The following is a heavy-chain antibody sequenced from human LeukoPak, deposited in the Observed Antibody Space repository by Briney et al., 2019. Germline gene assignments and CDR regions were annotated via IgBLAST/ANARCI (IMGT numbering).Heavy chain of an antibody. D-gene: IGHD3-10*01. V-gene: IGHV1-8*01. CDR1: GYTFTSYD. CDR3: ARGLVRGVISYYMDV. Sequence: GASVKVSCKASGYTFTSYDINWVRQASGQGLEWMGWMNPNSGDTGYAQRFQGRVTITRNTSISTAYMELSSLRSEDTAVYYCARGLVRGVISYYMDVWGKGTTVTVSS. J-gene: IGHJ6*03. CDR2: MNPNSGDT.